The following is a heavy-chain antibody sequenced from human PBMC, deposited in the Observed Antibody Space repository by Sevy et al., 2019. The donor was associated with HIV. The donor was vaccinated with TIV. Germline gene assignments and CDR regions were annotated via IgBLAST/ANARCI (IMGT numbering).Heavy chain of an antibody. J-gene: IGHJ3*02. D-gene: IGHD3-10*01. V-gene: IGHV3-21*01. CDR2: ISSSSSYI. CDR3: ARDAHSSYGSGSNAFDI. CDR1: GFTFSSYS. Sequence: GSLRLSCAASGFTFSSYSMNWVRQAPGKGLEWVSSISSSSSYIYYADSVKGRFTISRDNAKNSLYLQMNSLRAEDTAVYYCARDAHSSYGSGSNAFDIWGQGTMVTVSS.